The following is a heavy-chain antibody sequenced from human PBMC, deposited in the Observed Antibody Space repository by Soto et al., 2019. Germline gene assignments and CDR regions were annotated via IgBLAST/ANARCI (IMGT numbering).Heavy chain of an antibody. CDR3: AKARCSTSDCYVPDS. D-gene: IGHD2-2*01. CDR2: ISASGGRP. V-gene: IGHV3-23*01. Sequence: VGSKRLSCTAAEFNFRSYTMSWVRKKPGKGLEWISTISASGGRPSYADSVQGRFIISRDNPMNTVYLQMSSLRAEDTAMYYCAKARCSTSDCYVPDSWGQGTLVTVSS. CDR1: EFNFRSYT. J-gene: IGHJ5*01.